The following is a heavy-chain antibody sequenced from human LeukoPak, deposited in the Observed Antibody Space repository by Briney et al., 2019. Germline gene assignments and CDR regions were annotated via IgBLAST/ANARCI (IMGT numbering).Heavy chain of an antibody. CDR2: INPNSGGT. CDR1: GYTFTGYY. J-gene: IGHJ6*03. CDR3: ARDPYSGNYGNYYYYYMDV. V-gene: IGHV1-2*02. Sequence: ASVKVSCKASGYTFTGYYMYWVRQAPGQGLEWMGWINPNSGGTKYAQNFQGRVTMTRDTSISTAYMELSRLRSDDTAVYYCARDPYSGNYGNYYYYYMDVWGKGTTVTISS. D-gene: IGHD1-26*01.